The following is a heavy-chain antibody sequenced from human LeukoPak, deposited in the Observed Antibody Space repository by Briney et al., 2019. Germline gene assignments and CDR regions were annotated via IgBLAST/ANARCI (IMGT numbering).Heavy chain of an antibody. CDR3: ARRNHYDSKETDY. J-gene: IGHJ4*02. V-gene: IGHV3-30*04. CDR2: ISYDGSNK. Sequence: GGSLRLSCAASGFIFSNYAMHGVRQAPGKGLEWVALISYDGSNKYYADSVKGRFTISGNNFKNTLYLRMSILEAEHTAVFRFARRNHYDSKETDYWGQRTLVTVSS. CDR1: GFIFSNYA. D-gene: IGHD3-22*01.